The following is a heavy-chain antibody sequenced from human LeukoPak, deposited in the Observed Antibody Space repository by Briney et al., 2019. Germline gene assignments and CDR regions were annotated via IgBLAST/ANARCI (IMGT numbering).Heavy chain of an antibody. Sequence: ASVKVSCKASGYTFTSYGISWVRQAPGQGLEWMGWISAYNGNTNYAQKLQGRVTMTTDTSTSTAYMELRSLRSDDTAVYYCARPHRRYYDSSGQFDYWGQGTLVTVSS. CDR2: ISAYNGNT. CDR1: GYTFTSYG. CDR3: ARPHRRYYDSSGQFDY. J-gene: IGHJ4*02. V-gene: IGHV1-18*01. D-gene: IGHD3-22*01.